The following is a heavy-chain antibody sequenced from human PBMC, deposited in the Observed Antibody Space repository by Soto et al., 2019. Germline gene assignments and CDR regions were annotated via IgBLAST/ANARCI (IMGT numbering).Heavy chain of an antibody. CDR3: ARHESSGWYYFDY. CDR1: GGSISSSSYY. V-gene: IGHV4-61*05. D-gene: IGHD6-19*01. CDR2: IYNSGST. Sequence: SETLSLTCTVSGGSISSSSYYWGWIRQPPGKGLEWIGYIYNSGSTNYNPSLKSRVTISVDMSKNQFSLKLNSVTAADTAVYYCARHESSGWYYFDYWGQGTLVTVSS. J-gene: IGHJ4*02.